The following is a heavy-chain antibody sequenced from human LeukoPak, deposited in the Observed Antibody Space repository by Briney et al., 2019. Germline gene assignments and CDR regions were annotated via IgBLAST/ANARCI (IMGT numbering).Heavy chain of an antibody. J-gene: IGHJ4*02. Sequence: SETLSLTCTVSSGSISSYYWSWIRQPPGKGLEWIGYIYYSRSTNYNPSLKSRVTISVDTSKNQFSLKLSSVTAADTAVYYCARQAYGSGSYYDYWGQGTLVTVSS. V-gene: IGHV4-59*01. CDR3: ARQAYGSGSYYDY. CDR2: IYYSRST. D-gene: IGHD3-10*01. CDR1: SGSISSYY.